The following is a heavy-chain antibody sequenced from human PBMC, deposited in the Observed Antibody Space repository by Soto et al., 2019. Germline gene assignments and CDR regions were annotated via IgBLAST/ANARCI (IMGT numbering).Heavy chain of an antibody. CDR3: ARAYRITMVRGVMYYFDY. V-gene: IGHV1-8*01. CDR2: MNPNSGNT. Sequence: QVQLVQSGAEVKKPGASVKVSCKASGYTFTSYDINWVRQATGQGLEWMGWMNPNSGNTGYAQKVPGRITLPRKTSISKAYLELSSLRSEDTAVYYLARAYRITMVRGVMYYFDYWGRGTLVTVSS. CDR1: GYTFTSYD. D-gene: IGHD3-10*01. J-gene: IGHJ4*02.